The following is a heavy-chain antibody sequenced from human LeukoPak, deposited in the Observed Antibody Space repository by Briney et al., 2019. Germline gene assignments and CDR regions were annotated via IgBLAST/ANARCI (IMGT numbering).Heavy chain of an antibody. Sequence: GGSLRLSCAASGFTFSSYGMHWVRQAPGKGLEWVAFIRYDGSNKYYADSVKGRFTISRDNSKNTLYLQMNSLRAEDTAVYYCAREIGIVAEPIDIWGQGTMVTVSS. V-gene: IGHV3-30*02. D-gene: IGHD6-25*01. CDR2: IRYDGSNK. CDR3: AREIGIVAEPIDI. CDR1: GFTFSSYG. J-gene: IGHJ3*02.